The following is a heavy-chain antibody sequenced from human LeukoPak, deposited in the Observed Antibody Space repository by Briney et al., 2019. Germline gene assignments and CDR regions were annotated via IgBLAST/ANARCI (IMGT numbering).Heavy chain of an antibody. CDR3: ARAGQWLVSYFDY. CDR1: GGSISSYY. D-gene: IGHD6-19*01. CDR2: IYYSGST. Sequence: SETLSLTCTVSGGSISSYYWSWIRQPPGRGLEWIGYIYYSGSTNYNPSLKSRVTISVDTSKNQFSLKLSSVTAADTAVHYCARAGQWLVSYFDYWGQGTLVTVSS. J-gene: IGHJ4*02. V-gene: IGHV4-59*01.